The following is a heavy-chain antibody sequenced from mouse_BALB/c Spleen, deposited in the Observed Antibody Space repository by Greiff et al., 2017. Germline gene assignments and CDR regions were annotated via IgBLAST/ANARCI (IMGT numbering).Heavy chain of an antibody. J-gene: IGHJ3*01. V-gene: IGHV1S81*02. Sequence: QVQLQQSGAELVKPGASVKLSCKASGYTFTSYWMHWVKQRPGQGLEWIGEINPSNGRTNYNEKFKSKATLTVDKSSSTAYMQLSSLTSEDSAVYYCARIYDGYWFAYWGQGTLVTVSA. CDR2: INPSNGRT. CDR1: GYTFTSYW. CDR3: ARIYDGYWFAY. D-gene: IGHD2-3*01.